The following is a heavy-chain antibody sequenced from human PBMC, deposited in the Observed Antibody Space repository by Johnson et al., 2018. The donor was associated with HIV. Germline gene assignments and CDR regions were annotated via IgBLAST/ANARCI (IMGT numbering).Heavy chain of an antibody. CDR1: GFTFSSYA. D-gene: IGHD4-17*01. CDR2: IRYDGTNK. V-gene: IGHV3-30*02. CDR3: AKTRTTVTTIDAFDI. J-gene: IGHJ3*02. Sequence: QVQLVESGGGLVQPGGSLRLSCAASGFTFSSYAMHWVRQAPGKGLEWVAFIRYDGTNKHFADSVKGRFTITRDNSKNTLYLQMHSLRAEATAVYYCAKTRTTVTTIDAFDILGQGTMCTVSS.